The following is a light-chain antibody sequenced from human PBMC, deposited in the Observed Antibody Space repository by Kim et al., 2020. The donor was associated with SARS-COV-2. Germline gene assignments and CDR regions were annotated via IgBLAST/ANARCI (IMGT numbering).Light chain of an antibody. V-gene: IGLV2-11*01. CDR3: CSYAGSYTWV. Sequence: QSALTQPRSVSGYPGQSVTISCTGTRSDVGGYNYVSWYHKHPGKAPKLMIYDVSKRPSGVPDRFSGSKSGNTASLTISGLQAEDEADYYCCSYAGSYTWVFGGGTQLTVL. J-gene: IGLJ3*02. CDR1: RSDVGGYNY. CDR2: DVS.